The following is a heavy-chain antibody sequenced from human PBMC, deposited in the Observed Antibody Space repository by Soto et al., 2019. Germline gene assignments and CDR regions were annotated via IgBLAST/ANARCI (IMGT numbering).Heavy chain of an antibody. CDR2: INAGNGNT. CDR3: ARGVVPAATDVFWFDP. V-gene: IGHV1-3*01. Sequence: ASVKVSCKASGYTFTSYAMHWVRQARGQRLEWMGWINAGNGNTKYSQKFQGRVTITRDTSASTAYMELSSLRSEDTAVYYCARGVVPAATDVFWFDPWGQGTLVTVSS. D-gene: IGHD2-2*01. J-gene: IGHJ5*02. CDR1: GYTFTSYA.